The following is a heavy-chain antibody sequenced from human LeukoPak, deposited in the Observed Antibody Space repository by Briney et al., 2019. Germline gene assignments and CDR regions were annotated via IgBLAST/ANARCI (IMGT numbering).Heavy chain of an antibody. D-gene: IGHD6-19*01. CDR2: LNWNGSAT. V-gene: IGHV3-20*04. Sequence: GGSLRLSCATSGFTFNDYGMSWVRQAPGKGLEWVSGLNWNGSATTYAHSVKGRFTISRDNTENSLYLQINSLRAEDTAFYYCARVAVGGNWFDTWSQGTLVTVSS. CDR3: ARVAVGGNWFDT. J-gene: IGHJ5*02. CDR1: GFTFNDYG.